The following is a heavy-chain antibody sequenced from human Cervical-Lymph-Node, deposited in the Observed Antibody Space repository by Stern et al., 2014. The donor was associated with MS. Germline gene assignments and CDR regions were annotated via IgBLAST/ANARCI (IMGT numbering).Heavy chain of an antibody. V-gene: IGHV1-2*02. CDR3: AENMDV. CDR1: GFTFTNYY. J-gene: IGHJ6*02. Sequence: VQLVESGAELKKPGASVQVSCKPSGFTFTNYYIHWLRQAPGQRPEWMARISPKNGDTNYAAKFQGRVTMTRDTSVDLVSLEVTRLRFDDTAVYYCAENMDVWGQGTTVTVSS. CDR2: ISPKNGDT.